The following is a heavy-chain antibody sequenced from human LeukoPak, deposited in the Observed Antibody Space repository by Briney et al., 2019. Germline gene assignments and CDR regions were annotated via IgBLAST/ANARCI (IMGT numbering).Heavy chain of an antibody. D-gene: IGHD6-13*01. J-gene: IGHJ5*02. CDR2: IYTSGSI. Sequence: SETPSLTCTVSGGSISSYYWSWMRQPAGKGLEWIGRIYTSGSIKYNPSLKSRVTMSVDTSKNQFSLNLSSVTAADTAVYYCARDSLVHPNRWFDPWGQGTLVIVSS. V-gene: IGHV4-4*07. CDR1: GGSISSYY. CDR3: ARDSLVHPNRWFDP.